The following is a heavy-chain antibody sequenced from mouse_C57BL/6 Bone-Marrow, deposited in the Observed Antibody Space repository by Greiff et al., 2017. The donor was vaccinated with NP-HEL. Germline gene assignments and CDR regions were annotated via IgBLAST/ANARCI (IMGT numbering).Heavy chain of an antibody. V-gene: IGHV10-1*01. CDR2: IRSKSNNYAT. CDR3: VRHLITTASY. J-gene: IGHJ3*01. CDR1: GFSFNTYA. D-gene: IGHD1-2*01. Sequence: EVKLMESGGGLVQPKGSLKLSCAASGFSFNTYAMNWVRQAPGKGLEWVARIRSKSNNYATYYADSVKDRFTISRDDSESMLYLQMNNLKTEDTAMYYCVRHLITTASYWGQGTLVTVSA.